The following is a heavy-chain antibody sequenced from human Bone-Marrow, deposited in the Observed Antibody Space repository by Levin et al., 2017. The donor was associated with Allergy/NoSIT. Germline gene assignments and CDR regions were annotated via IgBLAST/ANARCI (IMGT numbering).Heavy chain of an antibody. Sequence: GESLKISCAGSGFTFSTYNMNWVRQAPGKGLEWVSSISTHSSYSYYADSVKGRFTISRDNAKNSLFLQINSLRAEDTAVYYCVRDVYGGAGGTFDFWGQGTLVTVSS. CDR3: VRDVYGGAGGTFDF. CDR2: ISTHSSYS. V-gene: IGHV3-21*01. J-gene: IGHJ4*02. CDR1: GFTFSTYN. D-gene: IGHD5-12*01.